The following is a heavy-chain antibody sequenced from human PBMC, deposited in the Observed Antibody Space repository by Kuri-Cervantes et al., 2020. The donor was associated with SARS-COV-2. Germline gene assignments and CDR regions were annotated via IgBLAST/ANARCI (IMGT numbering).Heavy chain of an antibody. CDR1: GGAFNSHA. CDR3: ARDSEYCGSTTCYIEQ. CDR2: VIPIFGTG. D-gene: IGHD2-2*02. V-gene: IGHV1-69*06. Sequence: SVKVSCKASGGAFNSHAISWVRQAPGQGLGWMGRVIPIFGTGDNAQKFQGRITITADTSTRTAYMELSSPTSEDTAVYYCARDSEYCGSTTCYIEQWGQGTLVTVSS. J-gene: IGHJ4*02.